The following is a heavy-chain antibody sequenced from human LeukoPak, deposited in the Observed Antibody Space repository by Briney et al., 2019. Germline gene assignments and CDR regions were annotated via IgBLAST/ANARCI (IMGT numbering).Heavy chain of an antibody. D-gene: IGHD6-19*01. CDR3: ARRGSSGWSTPIDY. Sequence: GGSLRLSCAASGFTFSDYYMSWIRQAPGKGLEWVSYISSSGSTIYYADYVKGRFPISRDNAKNSLYLQMNSLRAEDTAVYYCARRGSSGWSTPIDYWGQGTLVTVSS. CDR1: GFTFSDYY. J-gene: IGHJ4*02. V-gene: IGHV3-11*04. CDR2: ISSSGSTI.